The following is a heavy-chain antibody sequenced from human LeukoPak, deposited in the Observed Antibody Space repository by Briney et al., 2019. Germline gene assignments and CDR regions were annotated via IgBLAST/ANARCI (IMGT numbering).Heavy chain of an antibody. D-gene: IGHD5-18*01. CDR3: ARGYSYGYGYGY. CDR2: ISSSSSYI. CDR1: GFTLSSYS. Sequence: GGSLRLSCAASGFTLSSYSMYWVRQAPGKGLEWVSSISSSSSYIYYADSVKGRFTISGDNAKNSLYLQMNSLRAEDTAVYYCARGYSYGYGYGYWGQGTLVTVS. J-gene: IGHJ4*02. V-gene: IGHV3-21*01.